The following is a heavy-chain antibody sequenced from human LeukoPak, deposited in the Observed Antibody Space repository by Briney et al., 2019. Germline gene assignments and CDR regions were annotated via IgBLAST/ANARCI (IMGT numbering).Heavy chain of an antibody. CDR1: GFTFSHYS. V-gene: IGHV3-48*04. CDR3: ARTLSESWGTPPAS. D-gene: IGHD1-26*01. J-gene: IGHJ4*02. Sequence: GGSLRLSCAASGFTFSHYSMNWVRQAPGKGLEWVSYISHSSDTIYYGGSVQGRFTISRDNDKNSLCLQMNSLRGEDSAVYYCARTLSESWGTPPASWGQGTPVTVSS. CDR2: ISHSSDTI.